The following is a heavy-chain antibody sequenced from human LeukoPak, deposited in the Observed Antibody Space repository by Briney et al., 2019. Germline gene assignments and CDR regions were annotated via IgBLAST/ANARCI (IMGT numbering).Heavy chain of an antibody. D-gene: IGHD3-22*01. V-gene: IGHV4-30-4*01. CDR1: GDSISSGNAY. J-gene: IGHJ4*02. Sequence: SQTLSLTCTVSGDSISSGNAYWSWIRQPPGKGLEWIGSIYYSGYTYYGPSLKSRVTVSVDTSKNEFSLKLSSMTAADTAVYYCARAGQYHHNSAGYFPDYWGQGTLVTVSS. CDR2: IYYSGYT. CDR3: ARAGQYHHNSAGYFPDY.